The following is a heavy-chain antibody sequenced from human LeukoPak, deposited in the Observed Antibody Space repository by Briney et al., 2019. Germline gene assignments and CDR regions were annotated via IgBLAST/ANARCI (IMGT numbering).Heavy chain of an antibody. J-gene: IGHJ6*03. CDR2: IYYNGST. D-gene: IGHD3-9*01. CDR3: ARGCYDILTIYYYDHYYYYYMDV. V-gene: IGHV4-59*01. Sequence: SETLSLTCTVSGGSFNSYYWNWIRQPPGKGLEWIGYIYYNGSTNYNPSLKSRVTISVDTPKNQFSLKLRSVTTADTAVYYCARGCYDILTIYYYDHYYYYYMDVWGKGTTVTVSS. CDR1: GGSFNSYY.